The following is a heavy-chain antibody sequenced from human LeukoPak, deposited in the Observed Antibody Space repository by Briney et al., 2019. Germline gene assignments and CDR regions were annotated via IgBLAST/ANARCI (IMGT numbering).Heavy chain of an antibody. J-gene: IGHJ4*02. V-gene: IGHV1-18*04. CDR3: ARAVTYYDILTGYYKEDY. D-gene: IGHD3-9*01. CDR1: GYTFTGYY. CDR2: ISAYNGNT. Sequence: ASVKVSCKASGYTFTGYYMHWVRQAPGQGLEWMGWISAYNGNTNYAQKLQGRVTMTTDTSTSTAYMELRSLRSDDTAVYYCARAVTYYDILTGYYKEDYWGQGTLVTVSS.